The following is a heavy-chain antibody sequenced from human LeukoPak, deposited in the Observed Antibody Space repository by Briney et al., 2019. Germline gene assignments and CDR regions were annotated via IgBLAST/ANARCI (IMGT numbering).Heavy chain of an antibody. CDR1: GYTFTSYG. CDR3: ARDIGMIAFDI. J-gene: IGHJ3*02. D-gene: IGHD3-10*01. V-gene: IGHV1-18*01. CDR2: ISAYNGNT. Sequence: GASVKVSCKASGYTFTSYGISWVRQAPGQGLEWMGWISAYNGNTNYAQKLQGRVTMTTDTSTSTAYVELRSLRSDDTAVYYCARDIGMIAFDIWGQGTMVTVSS.